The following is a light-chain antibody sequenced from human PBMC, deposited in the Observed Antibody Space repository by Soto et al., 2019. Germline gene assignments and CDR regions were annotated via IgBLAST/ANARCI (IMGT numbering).Light chain of an antibody. V-gene: IGKV3-11*01. CDR1: LSVSNS. Sequence: EVVLSQFKDPLSLSPGGRATLSCRASLSVSNSLAWYQQKPGQPPRLLIYDVSNRATGIPARFSFSGSGTDFALTITCLDPEDFAVYFCHQRYNWPRVTFGQGTRLEIK. CDR2: DVS. CDR3: HQRYNWPRVT. J-gene: IGKJ5*01.